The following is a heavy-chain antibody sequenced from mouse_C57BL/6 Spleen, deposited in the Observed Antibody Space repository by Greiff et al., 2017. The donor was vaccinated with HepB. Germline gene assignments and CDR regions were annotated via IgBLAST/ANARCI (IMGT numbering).Heavy chain of an antibody. J-gene: IGHJ1*03. CDR2: IDPSDSYT. V-gene: IGHV1-69*01. D-gene: IGHD1-1*01. Sequence: VQLQQSGAELVMPGASVKLSCKASGYTFTSYWMHWVKQRPGQGLEWIGEIDPSDSYTNYNQKFKGKSTLTVDKSSSTAYMQLSSLTSEDSAVYYCARSPGYGSNYWYFDVWGTGTTVTVSS. CDR3: ARSPGYGSNYWYFDV. CDR1: GYTFTSYW.